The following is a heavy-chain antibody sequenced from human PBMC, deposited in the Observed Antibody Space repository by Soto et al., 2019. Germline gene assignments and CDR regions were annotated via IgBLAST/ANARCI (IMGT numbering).Heavy chain of an antibody. J-gene: IGHJ6*02. Sequence: QVQLVQSGAEVKKPGSSVKVSCKASGGTFSSYAISWVRQAPGQGLEWMGGSIPIFGTANYAQKFQGRVTITADESTSTAYMELSSLRSEDTAVYYCARDHHPLAGRTYGMDVWGQGTTVTVSS. V-gene: IGHV1-69*01. CDR3: ARDHHPLAGRTYGMDV. CDR1: GGTFSSYA. D-gene: IGHD6-19*01. CDR2: SIPIFGTA.